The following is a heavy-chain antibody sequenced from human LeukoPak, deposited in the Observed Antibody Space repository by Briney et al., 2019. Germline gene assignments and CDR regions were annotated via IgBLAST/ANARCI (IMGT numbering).Heavy chain of an antibody. D-gene: IGHD3-22*01. Sequence: GGSLRLSCAASGFIFSDYYMSWIRQGPGKGLDWVSYSSSSSSYTNYADSVKGRFTISRDNAKNSLYLQMNTLRAEDTAVYYCARLSSSGYYSQYYFDYWGQGTLVTVSS. V-gene: IGHV3-11*03. J-gene: IGHJ4*02. CDR3: ARLSSSGYYSQYYFDY. CDR1: GFIFSDYY. CDR2: SSSSSSYT.